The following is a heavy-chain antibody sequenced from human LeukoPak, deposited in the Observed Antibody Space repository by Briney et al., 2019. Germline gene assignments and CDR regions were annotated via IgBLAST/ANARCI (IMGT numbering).Heavy chain of an antibody. CDR3: ARAPPNYYDSSGYYLFSYAFDI. V-gene: IGHV3-30-3*01. CDR2: ISYDGSNK. Sequence: GRSLRLSCAASGFTFSSYAMHWVRQAPGKGLEWVAVISYDGSNKYYADSVKGRFTISRDNSKNTLYLQMNSLRAEDTAVYYCARAPPNYYDSSGYYLFSYAFDIWGQGTMVTVS. D-gene: IGHD3-22*01. CDR1: GFTFSSYA. J-gene: IGHJ3*02.